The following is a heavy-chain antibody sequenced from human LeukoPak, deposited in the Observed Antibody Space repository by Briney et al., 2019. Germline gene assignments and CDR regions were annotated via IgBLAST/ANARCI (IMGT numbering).Heavy chain of an antibody. CDR2: IIPIFGTA. D-gene: IGHD3-22*01. V-gene: IGHV1-69*13. CDR3: ARGSTYYYDSSGYNWFDP. Sequence: ASVTVSCKASGGTFSSYAISWVRQAPGQGLEWMGGIIPIFGTANYAQKFQGRVTITADESTSTAYMELSSLRSEDTAVYYCARGSTYYYDSSGYNWFDPWGQGTLVTVSS. CDR1: GGTFSSYA. J-gene: IGHJ5*02.